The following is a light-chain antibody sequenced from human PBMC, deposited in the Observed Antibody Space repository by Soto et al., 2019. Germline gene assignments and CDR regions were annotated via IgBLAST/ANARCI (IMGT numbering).Light chain of an antibody. CDR1: QSIGSW. CDR3: QQLNTLPFT. J-gene: IGKJ5*01. CDR2: DAS. Sequence: DIQMTQYPSTLSASVGDRVTITCLASQSIGSWLAWYQQISGRAPNLLIYDASSLQSGVPSRFSGSGSGTEFTLTISGLLPEDFATYHCQQLNTLPFTFGQGTRLEI. V-gene: IGKV1-5*01.